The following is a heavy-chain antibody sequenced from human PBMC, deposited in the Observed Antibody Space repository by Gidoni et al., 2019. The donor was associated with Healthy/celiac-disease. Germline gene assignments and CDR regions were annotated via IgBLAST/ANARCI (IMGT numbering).Heavy chain of an antibody. V-gene: IGHV4-61*02. CDR2: IYTSGST. CDR3: ARREIYDYGDYGADNYGMDV. CDR1: GGSISSGSYY. D-gene: IGHD4-17*01. Sequence: QVQLQESGPGLVKPSQTLSLTCTVSGGSISSGSYYWSWIRQPAGKGLEWIGRIYTSGSTNYNPSLKSRVTISVDTSKNQFSLKLSSVTAADTAVYYCARREIYDYGDYGADNYGMDVWGQGTTVTVSS. J-gene: IGHJ6*02.